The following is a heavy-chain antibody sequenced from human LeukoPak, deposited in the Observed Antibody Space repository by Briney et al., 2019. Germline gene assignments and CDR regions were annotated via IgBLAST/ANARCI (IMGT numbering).Heavy chain of an antibody. CDR2: INHSGST. CDR1: GFTFSSYG. Sequence: GSLRLSCAASGFTFSSYGMSWVRQAPGKGLEGIGEINHSGSTNYNPSLKSRVTISVDTSKNQFSLKLSSVTAADTAVYYCASCSSSWPNYYYYMDVWGKGTTVTVSS. J-gene: IGHJ6*03. CDR3: ASCSSSWPNYYYYMDV. D-gene: IGHD6-13*01. V-gene: IGHV4-34*01.